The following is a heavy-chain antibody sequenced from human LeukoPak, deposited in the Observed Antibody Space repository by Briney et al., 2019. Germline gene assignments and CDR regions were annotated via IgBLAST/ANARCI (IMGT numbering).Heavy chain of an antibody. V-gene: IGHV3-21*01. CDR3: ARDKGSYLPDY. J-gene: IGHJ4*02. Sequence: GGSLRLSCATSGFTFSSFTMNWVRQAPGKGLEWVSSISSSSSYIYYADSVKGRFTISRDNAKNSLYLQMNSLRAEDTAVYYCARDKGSYLPDYWGQGTLVTVSS. CDR1: GFTFSSFT. D-gene: IGHD1-26*01. CDR2: ISSSSSYI.